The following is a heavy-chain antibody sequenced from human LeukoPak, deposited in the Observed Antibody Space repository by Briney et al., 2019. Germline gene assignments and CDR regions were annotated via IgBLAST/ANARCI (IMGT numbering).Heavy chain of an antibody. V-gene: IGHV3-23*01. J-gene: IGHJ4*02. CDR3: AKDYYESSTYLDY. CDR1: GFAFDIYA. D-gene: IGHD3-22*01. Sequence: GGSLRLSCTASGFAFDIYAMAWVRQAPGKGLEWVSGVSGSGDGTYYADSVKGRFTISRDNSKNTLYLQMNSLRAEDTAVYYCAKDYYESSTYLDYWGQGTLVSVSS. CDR2: VSGSGDGT.